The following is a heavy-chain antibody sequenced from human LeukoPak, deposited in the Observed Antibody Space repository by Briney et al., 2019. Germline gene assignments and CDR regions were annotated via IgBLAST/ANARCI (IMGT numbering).Heavy chain of an antibody. V-gene: IGHV3-23*01. CDR1: GFTFSSYA. CDR3: VGGPYYYDSSGRGY. J-gene: IGHJ4*02. CDR2: ISGSGGST. Sequence: GGSLRLSCAATGFTFSSYAMSWVRQAPGKGLEWVSAISGSGGSTYYADSVKGRFTISRDNSKNTLYLQMNSLRAEDTAVYYCVGGPYYYDSSGRGYWGQGTLVTVSS. D-gene: IGHD3-22*01.